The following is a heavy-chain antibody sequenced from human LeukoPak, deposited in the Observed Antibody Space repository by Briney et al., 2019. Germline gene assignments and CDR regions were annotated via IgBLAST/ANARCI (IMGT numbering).Heavy chain of an antibody. CDR3: ARDYLNSGFSPEYY. Sequence: ASVKVSCKASGYTFTRYGISWVRQAPGQGLEWMGWISGYNGNTNHAQKLQGRVTMTTDTFTSTAYMELRSLRSDDTAVYYCARDYLNSGFSPEYYWGQGTLVTVSS. V-gene: IGHV1-18*01. CDR1: GYTFTRYG. CDR2: ISGYNGNT. J-gene: IGHJ4*02. D-gene: IGHD3-22*01.